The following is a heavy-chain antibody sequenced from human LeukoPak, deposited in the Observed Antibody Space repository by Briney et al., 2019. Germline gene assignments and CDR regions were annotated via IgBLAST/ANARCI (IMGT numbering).Heavy chain of an antibody. Sequence: GGSLRLSCAASGFTFSSYGMRWVRQAPGKGLEWVAVISYDGSNKYYADSVKGRFTVSRDNSKNTLYPQMNSLRAEDTAVYYCAKGGRGPFEYFDYWGQGTLVTVSS. V-gene: IGHV3-30*18. CDR3: AKGGRGPFEYFDY. CDR2: ISYDGSNK. D-gene: IGHD3-10*01. J-gene: IGHJ4*02. CDR1: GFTFSSYG.